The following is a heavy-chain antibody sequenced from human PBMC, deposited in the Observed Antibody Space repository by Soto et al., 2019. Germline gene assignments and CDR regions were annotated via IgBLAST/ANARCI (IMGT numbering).Heavy chain of an antibody. D-gene: IGHD3-3*01. CDR2: ISSSSSYI. CDR1: GFTFSSYS. J-gene: IGHJ6*02. V-gene: IGHV3-21*01. Sequence: GGSLRLSCAASGFTFSSYSMNWVRQAPGKGLEWVSSISSSSSYIYYADSVKGRFTISRDNAKNSLYLQMNSLRAEDTAVYYCARSTTPVVTIFGVVAGYYGMDVWGQGTTVTVSS. CDR3: ARSTTPVVTIFGVVAGYYGMDV.